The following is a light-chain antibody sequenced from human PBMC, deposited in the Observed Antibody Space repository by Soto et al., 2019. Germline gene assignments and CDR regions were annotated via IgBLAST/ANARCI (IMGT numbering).Light chain of an antibody. CDR3: ATWDHSLSVVL. CDR2: DNN. J-gene: IGLJ2*01. Sequence: QSVLTQPPSVSAAPGQKGTISCSGSSSNIGGSDVAWYQQLPGTAPKLLIYDNNNRPSGIDDRFSGSKSGTSATLGITGLQTGDEADYYCATWDHSLSVVLFGGGTKVTVL. CDR1: SSNIGGSD. V-gene: IGLV1-51*01.